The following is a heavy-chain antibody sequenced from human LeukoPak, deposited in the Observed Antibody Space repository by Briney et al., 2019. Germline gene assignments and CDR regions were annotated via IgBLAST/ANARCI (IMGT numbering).Heavy chain of an antibody. J-gene: IGHJ6*02. D-gene: IGHD4-17*01. CDR2: MSYDGTKE. Sequence: PGGCLRLSCAASGFSFSSYAMHWVRQAPAKGLGWGAFMSYDGTKEHYADTVKGRFTISRDNSRNTVYLQMNSLRAEDTAVYYCAKVRAPITVTEGMDVWGQGTTVTVSS. CDR1: GFSFSSYA. CDR3: AKVRAPITVTEGMDV. V-gene: IGHV3-30*18.